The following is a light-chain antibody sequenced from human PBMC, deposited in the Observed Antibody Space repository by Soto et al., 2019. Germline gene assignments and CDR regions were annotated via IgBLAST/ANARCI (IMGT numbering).Light chain of an antibody. J-gene: IGKJ4*01. V-gene: IGKV1-5*03. Sequence: DIQMTQSPSTLSASVGDRVTITCLASQSISSWLAWYQQKPGKAPKFLIYKASNLEVGVPSRFSGSGSGTEFTLTISSLQPDDFATYYCQQYNSYSLTFGGGTKVDIK. CDR1: QSISSW. CDR2: KAS. CDR3: QQYNSYSLT.